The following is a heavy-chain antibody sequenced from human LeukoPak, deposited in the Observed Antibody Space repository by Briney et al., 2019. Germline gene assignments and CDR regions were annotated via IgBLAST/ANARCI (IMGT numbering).Heavy chain of an antibody. CDR3: AKDRPHSNYYYYGMDV. J-gene: IGHJ6*02. CDR2: ISGSGGST. V-gene: IGHV3-23*01. CDR1: GFTFSSYA. D-gene: IGHD4-11*01. Sequence: GGSLRLSCAASGFTFSSYAMSWVRQAPGKGLEWVSAISGSGGSTHYADSVKGRFTISRDNSKNTLYLQMNSLRAEDTAVYYCAKDRPHSNYYYYGMDVWGQGTTVTVS.